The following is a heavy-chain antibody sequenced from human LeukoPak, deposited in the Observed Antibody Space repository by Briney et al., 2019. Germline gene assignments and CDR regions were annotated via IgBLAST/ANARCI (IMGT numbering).Heavy chain of an antibody. CDR1: GGSISSSSYY. CDR2: IYYSGST. J-gene: IGHJ6*02. Sequence: SETLSLTCTVSGGSISSSSYYWGWLRQPPGKGLEWIGSIYYSGSTYYNPSLKSRVTISVDTSKNQFSLKLSSVTAADTAVYYCARDIIAAAGPGGMDVWGQGTTVTVSS. CDR3: ARDIIAAAGPGGMDV. V-gene: IGHV4-39*02. D-gene: IGHD6-13*01.